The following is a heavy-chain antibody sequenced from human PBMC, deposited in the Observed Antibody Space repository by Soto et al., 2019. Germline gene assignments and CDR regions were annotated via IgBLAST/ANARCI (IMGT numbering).Heavy chain of an antibody. CDR2: IIPIFGTA. CDR3: ARNTSPYSSGWYLGDY. J-gene: IGHJ4*02. D-gene: IGHD6-19*01. Sequence: SVKVSCKASGGTFSSYAISWVRQAPGQGLEWMGGIIPIFGTANYAQKFQGRVTITAGESTSTAYMELSSLRSEDTAVYYCARNTSPYSSGWYLGDYWGQGTLVTVS. V-gene: IGHV1-69*13. CDR1: GGTFSSYA.